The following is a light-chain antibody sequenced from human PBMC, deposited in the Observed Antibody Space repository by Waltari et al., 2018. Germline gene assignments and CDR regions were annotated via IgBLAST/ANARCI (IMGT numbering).Light chain of an antibody. CDR2: VNSDGSH. CDR1: SGHSSNI. CDR3: QTGGHGTWV. J-gene: IGLJ3*02. Sequence: QLVLTQSPSASASLGASVKLTCTLSSGHSSNIVAWHQQQPEKGPRYLMKVNSDGSHRKWDEIPDRFSGSSSGAERYLTISTVQSEDEADYYCQTGGHGTWVFGGGTKLTVL. V-gene: IGLV4-69*01.